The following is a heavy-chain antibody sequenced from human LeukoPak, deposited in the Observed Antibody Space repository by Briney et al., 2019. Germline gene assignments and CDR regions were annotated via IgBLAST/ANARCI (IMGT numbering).Heavy chain of an antibody. Sequence: GRSLRLSCAASGLTFSSFGMHWVRQAPGKGLEWVAVTSFDGGNKHYADSVKGRFTISRDNSKNTLYLHMNTLRVEDTAVYYCAKGRLLGAPWGMDVWGQGTTVTVSS. V-gene: IGHV3-30*18. D-gene: IGHD1-26*01. J-gene: IGHJ6*02. CDR2: TSFDGGNK. CDR1: GLTFSSFG. CDR3: AKGRLLGAPWGMDV.